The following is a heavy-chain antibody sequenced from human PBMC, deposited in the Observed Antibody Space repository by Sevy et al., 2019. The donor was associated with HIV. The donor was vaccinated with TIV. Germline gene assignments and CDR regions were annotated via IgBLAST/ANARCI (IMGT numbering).Heavy chain of an antibody. J-gene: IGHJ4*02. V-gene: IGHV3-7*03. CDR2: IKRDGSEK. Sequence: GGSLRLSCAASGFSFSNYWMSWVRQAPGKGLEWVANIKRDGSEKYYVASVKGRFTISRDNAKTSLFLQMNSLRGEDTAVYYCARAQQVTMLVVIGGLYFDFWGQGTLVTVSS. CDR1: GFSFSNYW. D-gene: IGHD3-22*01. CDR3: ARAQQVTMLVVIGGLYFDF.